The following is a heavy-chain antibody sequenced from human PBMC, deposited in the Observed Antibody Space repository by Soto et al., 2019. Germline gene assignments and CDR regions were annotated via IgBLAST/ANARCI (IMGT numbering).Heavy chain of an antibody. V-gene: IGHV3-7*03. CDR3: ARERTVIPSYYFDY. J-gene: IGHJ4*02. CDR2: MRQDGSEK. Sequence: EVQLVESGGGLVQPGGSLRLSCSASGFTFSSYWMSWVRQAPGKGLEWVANMRQDGSEKYHVDSVKGRFTISRDNAKNSLFLQMNSLRAEDTAVYYCARERTVIPSYYFDYWGQGTLVTVSS. D-gene: IGHD4-4*01. CDR1: GFTFSSYW.